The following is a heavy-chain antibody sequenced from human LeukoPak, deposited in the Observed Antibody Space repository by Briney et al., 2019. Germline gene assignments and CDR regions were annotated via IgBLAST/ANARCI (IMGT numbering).Heavy chain of an antibody. J-gene: IGHJ6*02. CDR2: IIPILDIA. V-gene: IGHV1-69*04. CDR1: GGSFSSYA. CDR3: ARDQGVTDPPPYGLDV. Sequence: ASVKVSCKASGGSFSSYAINWVRQAPGQGLEWMGRIIPILDIATYAQKFQGRVTITADKSTSTAYMELSSLSSEDTAVYYCARDQGVTDPPPYGLDVWGQGTTVTVSS. D-gene: IGHD3-10*01.